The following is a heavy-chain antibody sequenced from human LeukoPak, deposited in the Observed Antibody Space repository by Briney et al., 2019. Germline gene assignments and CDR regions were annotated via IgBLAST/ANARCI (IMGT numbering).Heavy chain of an antibody. CDR1: GGSISRGDYY. V-gene: IGHV4-30-4*01. D-gene: IGHD6-19*01. Sequence: SQTLSLTCTVSGGSISRGDYYWSWIRQPPGKGLEWIGYIYYNGSTYYNPSLKSQVTISVDTSKNQFSLKLSSVTAADTAVYYCAREYLAVAGNWYFDLWGRGTLVTVSS. CDR3: AREYLAVAGNWYFDL. CDR2: IYYNGST. J-gene: IGHJ2*01.